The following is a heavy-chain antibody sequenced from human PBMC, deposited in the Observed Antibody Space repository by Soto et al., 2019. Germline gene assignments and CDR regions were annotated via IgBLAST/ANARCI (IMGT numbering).Heavy chain of an antibody. CDR2: TWHDGSNK. CDR1: GFTFNSFG. Sequence: QVHLVESGGGVVQPGMSLRLSCAASGFTFNSFGMHWVRQAPGKGLEWVAVTWHDGSNKYYADSVKGRFTISRDNSRNILYLQMNSLRAEDTAVYDCARDSDPTYCSVPGFTDDVDFWGQGTLVTVSS. J-gene: IGHJ4*02. V-gene: IGHV3-33*01. CDR3: ARDSDPTYCSVPGFTDDVDF. D-gene: IGHD2-15*01.